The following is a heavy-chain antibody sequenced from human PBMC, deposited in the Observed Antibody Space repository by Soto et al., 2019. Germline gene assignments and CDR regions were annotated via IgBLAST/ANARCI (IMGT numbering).Heavy chain of an antibody. J-gene: IGHJ6*02. CDR1: TFAFSNYA. D-gene: IGHD3-10*01. CDR3: AKMGGITPNYYYGMDV. Sequence: PGGSLRLSCATSTFAFSNYAMSLGRPAPGKGLEWVSTISDNGGATFFADSVKGRFTISRDNSKNTLYLQMNSLRAEDTALYYCAKMGGITPNYYYGMDVWGQGTTVTVSS. V-gene: IGHV3-23*01. CDR2: ISDNGGAT.